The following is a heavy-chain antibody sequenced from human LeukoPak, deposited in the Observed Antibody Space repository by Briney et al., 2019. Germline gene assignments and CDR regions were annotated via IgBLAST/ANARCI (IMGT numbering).Heavy chain of an antibody. CDR2: INPNSGGT. D-gene: IGHD2-21*02. J-gene: IGHJ3*02. Sequence: GASVKVSCKASGYTFTGYYMHWVRQAPGQGLEWIGWINPNSGGTNYAQKFQGRVTMTRDTSISTAYMELSRLRSDDTAVYYCARGRGGDPPRQAFDIWGQGTMVTVSS. CDR3: ARGRGGDPPRQAFDI. CDR1: GYTFTGYY. V-gene: IGHV1-2*02.